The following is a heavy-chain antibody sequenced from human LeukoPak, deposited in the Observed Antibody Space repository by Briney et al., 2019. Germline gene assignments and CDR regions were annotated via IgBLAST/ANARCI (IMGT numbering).Heavy chain of an antibody. Sequence: SETLSLTCAVSGGSITSFYWNWIRQSPGKGLEWIGYIYYSGSTNYNPSLKSRVTISVDTSKNQFSLKLSSVTAADTAVYYCARVLTMIVVVTPDAFDIWGQGTMVTVSS. J-gene: IGHJ3*02. V-gene: IGHV4-59*01. CDR2: IYYSGST. CDR3: ARVLTMIVVVTPDAFDI. CDR1: GGSITSFY. D-gene: IGHD3-22*01.